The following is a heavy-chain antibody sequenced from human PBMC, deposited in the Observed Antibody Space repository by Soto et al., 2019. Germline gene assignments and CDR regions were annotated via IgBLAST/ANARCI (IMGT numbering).Heavy chain of an antibody. J-gene: IGHJ6*02. D-gene: IGHD1-7*01. V-gene: IGHV1-46*01. Sequence: ASVKVSCKASGYTFTSYYMHWVRQAPGQGLEWMGIINPSGGSTSYAQKFQGRVTMTRDTSTSTVYMELSSLRSEDTAVYYCARDKLRPDYYYYYGMDVWGQGXTVTVSS. CDR3: ARDKLRPDYYYYYGMDV. CDR2: INPSGGST. CDR1: GYTFTSYY.